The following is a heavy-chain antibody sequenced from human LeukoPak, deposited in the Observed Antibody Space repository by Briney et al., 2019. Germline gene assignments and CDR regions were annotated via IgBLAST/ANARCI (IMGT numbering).Heavy chain of an antibody. CDR2: IYPGDSDT. CDR1: GYSFTSYW. CDR3: ASGTYSSGWYPDYFYHGMDV. V-gene: IGHV5-51*01. D-gene: IGHD6-19*01. J-gene: IGHJ6*02. Sequence: GESLKISCKGSGYSFTSYWIGWVRQMPGKGLEWMGIIYPGDSDTRYSPSFQGQVTISADKSISTAYLQWSSLKASDTAMYYCASGTYSSGWYPDYFYHGMDVWGQGTTVTVSS.